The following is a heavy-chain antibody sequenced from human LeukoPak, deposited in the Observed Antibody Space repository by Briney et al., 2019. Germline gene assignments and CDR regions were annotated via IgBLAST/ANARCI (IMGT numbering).Heavy chain of an antibody. CDR3: AKSDYGDYVLSWFDP. V-gene: IGHV3-23*01. CDR2: ISGSGGST. Sequence: GGSLRLSCAASGFTFSSYAMSWVRQAPGKGLEWVSAISGSGGSTYYADSVKGRFTISRGNSKNTLYLQMNSLRAEDTAVYYCAKSDYGDYVLSWFDPWGQGTLVTVSS. J-gene: IGHJ5*02. D-gene: IGHD4-17*01. CDR1: GFTFSSYA.